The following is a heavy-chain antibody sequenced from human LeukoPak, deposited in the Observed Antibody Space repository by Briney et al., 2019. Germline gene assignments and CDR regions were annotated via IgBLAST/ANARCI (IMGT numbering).Heavy chain of an antibody. CDR2: ISYDGSNK. Sequence: PGRSLRLSCAASGFTLSSYAMHWLRQAPGKGLEWVAVISYDGSNKYYADSVKGRFNISSDNSKNTLYLQMNSLRAEDTAVYYCASVVDDILTGYYVSYYFDYWGQGTLVTVSS. CDR1: GFTLSSYA. J-gene: IGHJ4*02. D-gene: IGHD3-9*01. CDR3: ASVVDDILTGYYVSYYFDY. V-gene: IGHV3-30*04.